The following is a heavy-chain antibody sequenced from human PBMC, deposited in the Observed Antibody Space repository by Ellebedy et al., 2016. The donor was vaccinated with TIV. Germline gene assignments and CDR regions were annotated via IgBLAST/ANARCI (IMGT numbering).Heavy chain of an antibody. J-gene: IGHJ3*02. D-gene: IGHD4-17*01. CDR1: GDSINNNY. CDR3: ARGSGWTDDGYYLLDRAVFDI. V-gene: IGHV4-59*01. CDR2: IYHSGST. Sequence: MPSETLSLTCNVSGDSINNNYWSWIRQPPGKGLQWIAYIYHSGSTSYHPSLKSRVSISVDTSKNQLSLRLSSVTAADTAVYYCARGSGWTDDGYYLLDRAVFDIWGQGTMVTVSS.